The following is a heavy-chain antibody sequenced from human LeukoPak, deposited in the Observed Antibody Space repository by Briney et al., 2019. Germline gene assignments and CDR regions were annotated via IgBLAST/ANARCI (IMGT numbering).Heavy chain of an antibody. CDR2: INHSGST. CDR1: GGSFSGYY. J-gene: IGHJ4*02. Sequence: SETLSLTCAVYGGSFSGYYWSWIRQPPGKGLEWIGEINHSGSTNYNPSLKSRVTISVDTSKNQFSLKLSSVTAADTAVYYCARFARTPWSSGLGNSRWVDYWGQGTLVTVSS. CDR3: ARFARTPWSSGLGNSRWVDY. V-gene: IGHV4-34*01. D-gene: IGHD6-19*01.